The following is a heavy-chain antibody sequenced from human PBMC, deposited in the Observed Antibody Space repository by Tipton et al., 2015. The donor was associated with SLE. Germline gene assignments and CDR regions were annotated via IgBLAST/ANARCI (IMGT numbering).Heavy chain of an antibody. D-gene: IGHD6-6*01. J-gene: IGHJ4*02. CDR2: IYHSGST. CDR1: GASISSGGYS. V-gene: IGHV4-30-2*01. CDR3: ARVVEQLVGFDY. Sequence: TLSLTCAVSGASISSGGYSWSWIRQPPGKGLEWIGYIYHSGSTYYNPPLKSRVTISVDRSKNQFSLKLSSVTAADTAVYYCARVVEQLVGFDYWGQGALVTVSS.